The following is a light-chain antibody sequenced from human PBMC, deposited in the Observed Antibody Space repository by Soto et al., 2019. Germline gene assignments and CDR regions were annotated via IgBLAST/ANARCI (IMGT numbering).Light chain of an antibody. CDR2: GAS. J-gene: IGKJ1*01. Sequence: VLTQSPGTLSLSPGERATLSCRATLRLSSSYFAWYQQKPGQAPRLLIYGASSRGAGIPGRFTGSGSGTEFTLTISRLEPDDFAVYFCQQHRTFGQGTKVDMK. CDR3: QQHRT. CDR1: LRLSSSY. V-gene: IGKV3-20*01.